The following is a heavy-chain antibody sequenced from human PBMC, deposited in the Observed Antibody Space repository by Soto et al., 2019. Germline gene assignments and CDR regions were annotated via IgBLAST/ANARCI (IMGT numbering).Heavy chain of an antibody. J-gene: IGHJ6*02. V-gene: IGHV3-53*01. CDR2: IYSGGST. Sequence: GVSLRLSCAASGFTVSSNSMSWVRQAQGKGLEWVSVIYSGGSTYYADSVKGRFTISRDNSQNTLSLQMNSLSAEAPAVFYCARDRGVQLWTTFYYSEMEVWGQGTTVAVSS. D-gene: IGHD5-18*01. CDR3: ARDRGVQLWTTFYYSEMEV. CDR1: GFTVSSNS.